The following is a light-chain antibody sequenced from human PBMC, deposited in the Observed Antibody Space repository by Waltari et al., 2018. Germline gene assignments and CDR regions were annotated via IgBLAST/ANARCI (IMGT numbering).Light chain of an antibody. CDR2: DTS. V-gene: IGKV3-11*01. J-gene: IGKJ4*01. CDR3: QHRSVWPLT. Sequence: SCRASQGVRSYLAWYQQKPGQAPRLLIYDTSYRATGVPVRFSGSGSGTDYTLTISSLEPEDFAVYYCQHRSVWPLTFGGGTKVEMK. CDR1: QGVRSY.